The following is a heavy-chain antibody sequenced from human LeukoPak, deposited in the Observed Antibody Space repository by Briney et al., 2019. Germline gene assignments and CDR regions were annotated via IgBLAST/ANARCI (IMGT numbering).Heavy chain of an antibody. CDR1: GFTFDDYG. J-gene: IGHJ3*02. CDR3: ARDVREVASSAFDI. D-gene: IGHD5-12*01. V-gene: IGHV3-20*04. CDR2: INWNGGST. Sequence: GGSLRLSCAASGFTFDDYGMSWVRHAPGKGLEWVSGINWNGGSTGYADSVKGRFTISRDNAKNSLYLQMNSLRAEDTALYYCARDVREVASSAFDIWGQGTMVTVSS.